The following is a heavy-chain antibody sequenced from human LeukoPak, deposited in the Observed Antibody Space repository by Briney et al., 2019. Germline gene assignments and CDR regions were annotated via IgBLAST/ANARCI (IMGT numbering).Heavy chain of an antibody. CDR3: ARHLGGSGSHDAFDI. V-gene: IGHV4-59*08. CDR1: GGSISSYY. Sequence: SETLSLTCTVSGGSISSYYWNWIRQPPGKGLEWIGDVYYSGSTRYNPSLTSRVTISADTSNKQFSLKMSSMTAADTAVYYCARHLGGSGSHDAFDIWGQGTMVTVSS. CDR2: VYYSGST. D-gene: IGHD3-10*01. J-gene: IGHJ3*02.